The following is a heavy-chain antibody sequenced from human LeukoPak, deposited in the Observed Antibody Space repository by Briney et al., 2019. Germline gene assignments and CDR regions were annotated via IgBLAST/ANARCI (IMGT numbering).Heavy chain of an antibody. CDR2: IWFDGSNK. CDR3: ARVVSYYGSSYRLLDL. V-gene: IGHV3-33*01. CDR1: GFSFSTYG. Sequence: GRSLRLSCEASGFSFSTYGMHWVRQAPGKGLEWVALIWFDGSNKHYADSVKGRFTISRDNSKNTMYLQMDSLRAEDTAVYYCARVVSYYGSSYRLLDLWGRGTLVTVSS. J-gene: IGHJ2*01. D-gene: IGHD3-10*01.